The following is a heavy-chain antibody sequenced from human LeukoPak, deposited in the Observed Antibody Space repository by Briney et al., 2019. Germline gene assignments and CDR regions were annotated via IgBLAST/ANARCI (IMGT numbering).Heavy chain of an antibody. V-gene: IGHV3-11*01. J-gene: IGHJ6*02. D-gene: IGHD6-13*01. CDR2: ISSSGSTI. CDR3: AREGTDSSSWYPYYYYYYGMDV. Sequence: GGSLRLSCAASGFTFSDYYMSWIRQAPGKGLEWVSYISSSGSTIYYADSVKGRFTISRDNAKNSLYLQMNSLSAEDTAVYYCAREGTDSSSWYPYYYYYYGMDVWGQGTTVTVSS. CDR1: GFTFSDYY.